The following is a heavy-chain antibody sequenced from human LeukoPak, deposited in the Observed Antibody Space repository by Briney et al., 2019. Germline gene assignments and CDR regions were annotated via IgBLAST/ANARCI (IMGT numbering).Heavy chain of an antibody. CDR1: GYTFTGYY. V-gene: IGHV1-2*02. Sequence: GASVKVSRKASGYTFTGYYMHWVRQAPGQGLEWMGWINPNSGGTNYAQKFQGRVTMTRDTSISTAYMELSRLRSDDTAVYYCARDDRYYDSSGYYWFDYWGQGTLVTVSS. CDR3: ARDDRYYDSSGYYWFDY. D-gene: IGHD3-22*01. CDR2: INPNSGGT. J-gene: IGHJ4*02.